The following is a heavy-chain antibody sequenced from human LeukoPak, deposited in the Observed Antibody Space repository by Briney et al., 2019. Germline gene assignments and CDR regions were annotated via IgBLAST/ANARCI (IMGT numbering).Heavy chain of an antibody. CDR2: INTNTGNP. CDR1: GYTFTGYY. Sequence: ASVKVPCKASGYTFTGYYMHWVRQAPGQGLEWMGRINTNTGNPTYAQGFTGRFVFPLDTSVSTAYLQISSLKAEDTAVYYCARGGDYGDHSSDYWGQGTLVTVSS. D-gene: IGHD4-17*01. V-gene: IGHV7-4-1*02. J-gene: IGHJ4*02. CDR3: ARGGDYGDHSSDY.